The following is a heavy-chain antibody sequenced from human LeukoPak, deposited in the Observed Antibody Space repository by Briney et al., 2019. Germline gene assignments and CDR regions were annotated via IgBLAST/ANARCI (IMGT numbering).Heavy chain of an antibody. CDR2: ISSSGSTI. J-gene: IGHJ4*02. V-gene: IGHV3-48*04. Sequence: PGGSLRLSCAASGFTFSSYSMNWVRQAPGKGLEWVSYISSSGSTIYYADSVKGRFTISRDNAKNSLYLQMNRLRAEDTAVYYCARFGGNWNYDYWGQGTLVTVSS. D-gene: IGHD1-7*01. CDR1: GFTFSSYS. CDR3: ARFGGNWNYDY.